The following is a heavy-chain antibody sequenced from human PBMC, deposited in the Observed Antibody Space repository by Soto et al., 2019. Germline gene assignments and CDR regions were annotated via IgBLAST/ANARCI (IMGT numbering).Heavy chain of an antibody. J-gene: IGHJ6*02. CDR2: ISWNSITT. D-gene: IGHD2-21*02. CDR1: GFTFSSYA. Sequence: EVQLLESGGGLVQPGGSLRLSCAASGFTFSSYAMSWVRQAPGKGLEWVSGISWNSITTAYADSVKGRFTISRDNAKNSLYLQMNGLRPEDTALYYCAKDKGWGDLYYYGMDVWGQGTTVTVSS. V-gene: IGHV3-9*01. CDR3: AKDKGWGDLYYYGMDV.